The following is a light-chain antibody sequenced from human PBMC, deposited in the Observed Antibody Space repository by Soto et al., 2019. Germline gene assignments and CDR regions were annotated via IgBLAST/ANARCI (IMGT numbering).Light chain of an antibody. Sequence: EIVLTQSPGTLSLSPGERATLSCRASQSVSSTFLAWYQQKPGQAPRLLIYGVSKRATGIPDRFSGSGCGTDFTLTISRLEPEDFAVYFCGQFVSAPPRTFGQGTKVEIK. CDR2: GVS. J-gene: IGKJ1*01. CDR3: GQFVSAPPRT. V-gene: IGKV3-20*01. CDR1: QSVSSTF.